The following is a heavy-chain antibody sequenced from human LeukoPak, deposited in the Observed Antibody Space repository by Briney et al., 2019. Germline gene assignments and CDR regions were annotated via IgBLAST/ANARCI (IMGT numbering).Heavy chain of an antibody. V-gene: IGHV3-21*01. CDR2: VSGSSSYI. CDR3: ARRSRRTERLEAFDV. D-gene: IGHD1-1*01. CDR1: GFSFSTYA. Sequence: GGSLRLSCAASGFSFSTYAMSWVRQAPGKGLEWVSAVSGSSSYIYYADSVKGRFTISRDNAKSSLYLQMNSLRVEDTAVYLCARRSRRTERLEAFDVWGQGTMVIVSS. J-gene: IGHJ3*01.